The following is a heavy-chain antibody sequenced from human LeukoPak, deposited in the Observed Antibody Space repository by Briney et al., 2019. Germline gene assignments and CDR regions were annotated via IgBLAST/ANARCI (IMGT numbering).Heavy chain of an antibody. CDR2: IYGSIATT. CDR1: GFTFSSYA. D-gene: IGHD3-10*01. V-gene: IGHV3-23*01. CDR3: ARSQLDYYGSGSYYTHYYYYGMDV. Sequence: GGSLRLSCAASGFTFSSYAMSWVRQAPGKGLEWVATIYGSIATTYYPDSVKGRFTISRDNSKNTLYLQMNSLRAEDTAVYYCARSQLDYYGSGSYYTHYYYYGMDVWGQGTTVTVSS. J-gene: IGHJ6*02.